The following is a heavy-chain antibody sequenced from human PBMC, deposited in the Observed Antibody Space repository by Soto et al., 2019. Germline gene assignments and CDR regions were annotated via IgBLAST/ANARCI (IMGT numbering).Heavy chain of an antibody. CDR1: GYTSTSYG. Sequence: ASVKVSCKASGYTSTSYGISWVRQAPGQGLEWMGWISSYNGNTNYAQKLQGRVTMTTDTSTSTVYMELRSLRSDDTAVYYCATLRCSGGSCYSSPYYQYVMDVWGQGTTVTVSS. D-gene: IGHD2-15*01. V-gene: IGHV1-18*04. CDR3: ATLRCSGGSCYSSPYYQYVMDV. J-gene: IGHJ6*02. CDR2: ISSYNGNT.